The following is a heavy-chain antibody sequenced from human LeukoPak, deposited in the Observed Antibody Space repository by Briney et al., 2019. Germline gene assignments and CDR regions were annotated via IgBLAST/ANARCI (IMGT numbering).Heavy chain of an antibody. CDR3: ASEGTKLLYSSSGSGHPAHFDY. V-gene: IGHV3-33*01. J-gene: IGHJ4*02. CDR2: IWYDGSNK. D-gene: IGHD6-13*01. CDR1: GFTFSSYG. Sequence: GGSLRLSCAASGFTFSSYGMHWVRQAPGKGLEWVAVIWYDGSNKYYADSVKGRFTISRDNSKNTLYLQMNSLRAEDPAVYYCASEGTKLLYSSSGSGHPAHFDYWGQGTLVTVSS.